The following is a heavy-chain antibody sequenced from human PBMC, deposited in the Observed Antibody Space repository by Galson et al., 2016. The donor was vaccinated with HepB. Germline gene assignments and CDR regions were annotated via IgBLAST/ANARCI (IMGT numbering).Heavy chain of an antibody. CDR3: ARDMYTGSYIIDY. J-gene: IGHJ4*02. CDR2: IWADGGNK. D-gene: IGHD1-26*01. Sequence: SLRLSCAASGFTFSNHGMHWVRQAPGKGLECVAVIWADGGNKYYVDSVKGRFTISRDNSKNTVYFQMNSLRADDTAVYYCARDMYTGSYIIDYWGQGTLVTVSS. V-gene: IGHV3-33*01. CDR1: GFTFSNHG.